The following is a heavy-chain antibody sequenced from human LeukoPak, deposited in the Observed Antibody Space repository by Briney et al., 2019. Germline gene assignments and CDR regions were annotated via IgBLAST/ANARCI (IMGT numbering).Heavy chain of an antibody. CDR3: ARDRPPGIYGDAGPDAFDI. D-gene: IGHD4-17*01. CDR2: INPNSGGT. V-gene: IGHV1-2*02. CDR1: GYTFTGYY. Sequence: GASVKVSCKASGYTFTGYYMHWVRQAPGQGLEWMGWINPNSGGTNYAQKFQGRVTMTRDTSISTAYMELSRLRSDDTAVYYCARDRPPGIYGDAGPDAFDIWGQGTMVTVSS. J-gene: IGHJ3*02.